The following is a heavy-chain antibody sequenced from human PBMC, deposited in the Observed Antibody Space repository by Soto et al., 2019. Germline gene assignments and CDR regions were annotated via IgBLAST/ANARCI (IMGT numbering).Heavy chain of an antibody. CDR3: ARDRRGSGYYACFDY. Sequence: QVQLQESGPGLVKPSQTLSLTCTVSGGSISSGGYYWSWIRQHPGKGLAWIGYIYYSGSTYYNPSLKSRVTISVDTSKNPVSLKLISLTAADTAVYYCARDRRGSGYYACFDYWGQGTLVTVSS. D-gene: IGHD3-22*01. CDR1: GGSISSGGYY. CDR2: IYYSGST. V-gene: IGHV4-31*03. J-gene: IGHJ4*02.